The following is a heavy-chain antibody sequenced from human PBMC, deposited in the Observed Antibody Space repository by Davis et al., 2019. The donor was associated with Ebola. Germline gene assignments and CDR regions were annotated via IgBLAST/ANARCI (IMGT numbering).Heavy chain of an antibody. V-gene: IGHV4-4*02. CDR1: GGSISSSNW. Sequence: MPGGSLRLSCAVSGGSISSSNWWGWVRQPPGKGLEWIGEIYHSGSTNYNPSLKSRVTISVDTSKNQFSLKLSSVTAADTAVYYCARGTPIAARLFRDRFYNWFDPWGQGTLVTVSS. D-gene: IGHD6-6*01. CDR3: ARGTPIAARLFRDRFYNWFDP. J-gene: IGHJ5*02. CDR2: IYHSGST.